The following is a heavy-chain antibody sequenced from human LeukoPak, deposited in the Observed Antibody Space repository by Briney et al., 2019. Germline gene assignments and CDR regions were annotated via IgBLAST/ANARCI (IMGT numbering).Heavy chain of an antibody. CDR3: AKDSPESAAGIVQH. CDR2: IGPNTGGT. D-gene: IGHD6-13*01. CDR1: GYTFTGYY. J-gene: IGHJ1*01. V-gene: IGHV1-2*02. Sequence: ASVKVSCKASGYTFTGYYIHWVRQAPGQGLEWMGWIGPNTGGTNYAQKLQGRVIMTRDTSISTAYVELSSLISDDTAVYYCAKDSPESAAGIVQHWGQGTLVTVSS.